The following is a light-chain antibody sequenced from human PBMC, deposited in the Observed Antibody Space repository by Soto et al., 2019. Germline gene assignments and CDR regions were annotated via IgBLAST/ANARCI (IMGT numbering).Light chain of an antibody. CDR3: QQYGYSSWT. CDR2: DTS. J-gene: IGKJ1*01. Sequence: EIVMTQSPATLSVSPGERATLSCRASQSVSGNLAWYQQKPGQAPRLLFYDTSTRATGIPARFSGSGSGTDFTLTISSLEPEDFAVYYCQQYGYSSWTFGQGTKVEIK. CDR1: QSVSGN. V-gene: IGKV3-15*01.